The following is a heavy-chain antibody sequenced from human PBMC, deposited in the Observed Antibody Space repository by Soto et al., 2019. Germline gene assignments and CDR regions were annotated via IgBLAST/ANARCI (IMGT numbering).Heavy chain of an antibody. J-gene: IGHJ4*02. CDR2: IWCDGSNK. Sequence: QVQLVESGGGVVQPGRSLRLSCAASGFTFSSYGMHWVRQAPGKGLEWVAVIWCDGSNKYYADSVKGRFTISRDNSKNTLYLQMNSLRAEDTAVYYCAIDYGDSTFNFDYWGQGTLVTVSS. CDR3: AIDYGDSTFNFDY. CDR1: GFTFSSYG. V-gene: IGHV3-33*01. D-gene: IGHD4-17*01.